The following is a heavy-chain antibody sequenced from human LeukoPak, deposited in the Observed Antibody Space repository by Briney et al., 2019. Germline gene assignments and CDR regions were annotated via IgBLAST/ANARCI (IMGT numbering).Heavy chain of an antibody. CDR1: GGTFSSYL. Sequence: SVKVSCKASGGTFSSYLISWVRQAPGQGLEWMGGIITIIGTADYTQKFQDRVTITADDYTTTDSMELRSLRSDDTSIYYCARDVVESYGTKALDDWGQGTLVIVSA. J-gene: IGHJ4*02. D-gene: IGHD2-21*01. V-gene: IGHV1-69*13. CDR3: ARDVVESYGTKALDD. CDR2: IITIIGTA.